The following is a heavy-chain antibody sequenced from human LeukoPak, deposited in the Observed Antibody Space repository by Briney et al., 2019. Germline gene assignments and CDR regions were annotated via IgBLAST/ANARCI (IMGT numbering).Heavy chain of an antibody. Sequence: GGSLRLSCAASGFTFSAYAMSWVRKAQGKGLDWDSDISGNGGSTYYADSVKGRFTISRDNSKNTLYLQMNSLRAEDTAVYYCAKDHDFWSGYSDYWGQGTLVTVSS. CDR3: AKDHDFWSGYSDY. J-gene: IGHJ4*02. CDR2: ISGNGGST. V-gene: IGHV3-23*01. D-gene: IGHD3-3*01. CDR1: GFTFSAYA.